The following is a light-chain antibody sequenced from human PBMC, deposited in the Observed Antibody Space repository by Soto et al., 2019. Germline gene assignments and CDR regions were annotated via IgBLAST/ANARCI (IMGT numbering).Light chain of an antibody. CDR1: QSVSNN. J-gene: IGKJ4*01. CDR3: QQYNNWPPLT. CDR2: GAS. V-gene: IGKV3D-15*01. Sequence: EIVMTQYPATMCVSPGERATLSCRASQSVSNNLAWYQQKPGHAPRLLIYGASTRATGIPARFSGSGSGTEFTLTISSLQSEDFAVYYCQQYNNWPPLTFGGGTKVEIK.